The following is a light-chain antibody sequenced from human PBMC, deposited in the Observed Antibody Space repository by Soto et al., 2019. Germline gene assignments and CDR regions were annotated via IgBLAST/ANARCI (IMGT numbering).Light chain of an antibody. J-gene: IGLJ2*01. CDR3: SSYTISTLGVV. CDR2: DVS. V-gene: IGLV2-14*01. Sequence: QSALTQPASVSGSPGQSITISCTGTSSDVGGYNYVSWYQQHPGKAPKLMIYDVSNRPSGVSNRFSGSKSGNTASLTISGLQAEDEADYYCSSYTISTLGVVFGGGTQLTVL. CDR1: SSDVGGYNY.